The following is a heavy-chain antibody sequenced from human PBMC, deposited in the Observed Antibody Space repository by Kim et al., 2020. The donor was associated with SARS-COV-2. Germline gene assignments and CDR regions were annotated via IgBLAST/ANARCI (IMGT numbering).Heavy chain of an antibody. Sequence: SETLSLTCTVSGGSVSSGSYYWSWIRQPPGKGLEWIGYIYYSGSTNYNPSLKSRVTISVDTSKNQFSLKLSSVTAADTAVYYCARGWGGTFDYWGQGTLVTVSS. D-gene: IGHD2-15*01. J-gene: IGHJ4*02. V-gene: IGHV4-61*01. CDR1: GGSVSSGSYY. CDR2: IYYSGST. CDR3: ARGWGGTFDY.